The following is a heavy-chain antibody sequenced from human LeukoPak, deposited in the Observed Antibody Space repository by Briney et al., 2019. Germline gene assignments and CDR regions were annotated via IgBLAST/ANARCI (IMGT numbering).Heavy chain of an antibody. Sequence: SETLSLTCTVSGVSISSYYWSWIRQPPGKGLEWIGYLYYSGNTNYNPSLKSRVTISVDTSKNQLSLKLSSVTAADTAVYYCARAGGGYSFNYWGQGTLVTVSS. J-gene: IGHJ4*02. D-gene: IGHD2-15*01. CDR1: GVSISSYY. CDR2: LYYSGNT. V-gene: IGHV4-59*01. CDR3: ARAGGGYSFNY.